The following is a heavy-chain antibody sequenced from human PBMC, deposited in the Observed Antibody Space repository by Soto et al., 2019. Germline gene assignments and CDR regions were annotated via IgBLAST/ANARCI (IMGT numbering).Heavy chain of an antibody. J-gene: IGHJ4*02. Sequence: GASVKVSCKASGYTFTSYGISWVRQAPGQGLEWMGWISAYNGNTNYAQKLQGRVTMTTDTSTSTAYMELRSLRSDDTAVYYCARVRDYYDSSGYSVDYWGKGTLVTVSS. CDR2: ISAYNGNT. CDR1: GYTFTSYG. D-gene: IGHD3-22*01. V-gene: IGHV1-18*01. CDR3: ARVRDYYDSSGYSVDY.